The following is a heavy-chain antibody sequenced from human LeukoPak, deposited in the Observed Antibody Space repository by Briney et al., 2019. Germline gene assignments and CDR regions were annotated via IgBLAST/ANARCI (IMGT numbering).Heavy chain of an antibody. CDR3: ALEYSGYDYEYYFDY. CDR1: GYTFTAYY. V-gene: IGHV1-2*02. CDR2: INPNRGGT. Sequence: GASVKVSCKASGYTFTAYYMYWVRQAPGQGLEWMGWINPNRGGTKFAQKFQGRVTMTRDTSISTAYMELSRLRSDDTAVYYCALEYSGYDYEYYFDYWGQGTLVTVSS. D-gene: IGHD5-12*01. J-gene: IGHJ4*02.